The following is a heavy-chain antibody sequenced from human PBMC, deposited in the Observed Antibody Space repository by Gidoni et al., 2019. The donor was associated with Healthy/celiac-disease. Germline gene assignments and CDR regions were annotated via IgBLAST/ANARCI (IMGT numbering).Heavy chain of an antibody. CDR3: ARGPYCSSTSCYPKFYYYYYGMDV. CDR1: GYTFTSSD. J-gene: IGHJ6*02. CDR2: MNPNSGNT. D-gene: IGHD2-2*01. V-gene: IGHV1-8*01. Sequence: QVQLVQSGAEVKKPGASVKVSCKASGYTFTSSDINWVHQATGQGLEWMGWMNPNSGNTGYAQKFQGRVTMTRNTSISTAYMELSSLRSEDTAVYYCARGPYCSSTSCYPKFYYYYYGMDVWGQGTTVTVSS.